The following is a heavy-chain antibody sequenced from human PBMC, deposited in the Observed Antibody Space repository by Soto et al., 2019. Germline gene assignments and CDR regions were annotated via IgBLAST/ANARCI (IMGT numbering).Heavy chain of an antibody. CDR2: IWANGRNT. J-gene: IGHJ3*02. CDR1: GLSFSCCG. V-gene: IGHV3-33*01. CDR3: LRERAPFDAFDI. Sequence: GGCLSLSCAPSGLSFSCCGMQWVRRAPGKGLEWVSVIWANGRNTYYADSVKGRFTFSRDNSKNTLYLQMNSLSAEDTAVYYCLRERAPFDAFDIWGQGTMATVSS.